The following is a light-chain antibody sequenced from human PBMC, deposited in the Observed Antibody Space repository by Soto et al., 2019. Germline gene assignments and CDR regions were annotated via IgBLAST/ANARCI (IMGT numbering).Light chain of an antibody. CDR2: GAS. CDR1: QGVSSSY. J-gene: IGKJ4*01. CDR3: QPYRTS. Sequence: EIVLTQSPGTLSLSPGERATLSCRASQGVSSSYLAWYQQKPGQPPRLLIYGASSRATGIPDRFSGSGSGTDFTLTITRLEPEDFEVYYWQPYRTSFGGGTKVEIK. V-gene: IGKV3-20*01.